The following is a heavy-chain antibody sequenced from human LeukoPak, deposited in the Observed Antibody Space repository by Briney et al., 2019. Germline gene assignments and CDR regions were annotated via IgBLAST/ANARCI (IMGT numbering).Heavy chain of an antibody. CDR2: IKQDGSEK. CDR1: GFTFSSYW. D-gene: IGHD6-6*01. V-gene: IGHV3-7*01. CDR3: ASHSSSSRYNWFDP. J-gene: IGHJ5*02. Sequence: GGSLKLSCAASGFTFSSYWMSWVRQAPGKRLEWVANIKQDGSEKYYVDSVKGRFTISRDNAKNSLYLQMNSPRAEDTAVYYCASHSSSSRYNWFDPWGQGTLVTVSS.